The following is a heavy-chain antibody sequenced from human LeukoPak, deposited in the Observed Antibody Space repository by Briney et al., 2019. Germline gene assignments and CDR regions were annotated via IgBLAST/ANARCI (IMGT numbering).Heavy chain of an antibody. V-gene: IGHV4-39*01. CDR2: IYYSGST. CDR3: ASGYCGGACYLGGVDM. J-gene: IGHJ3*02. Sequence: SETLSLTCTVSGGSISSSSYYWGWIRQPPGRGLEWIGSIYYSGSTYYNPSLKSRVTISVDTSKNQFSLKLSSVTAADTAVYYCASGYCGGACYLGGVDMWGQGTMVTVSS. CDR1: GGSISSSSYY. D-gene: IGHD2-21*02.